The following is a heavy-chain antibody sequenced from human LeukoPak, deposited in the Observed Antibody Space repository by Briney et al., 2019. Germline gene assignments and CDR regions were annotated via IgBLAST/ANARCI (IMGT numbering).Heavy chain of an antibody. CDR2: ISGSGGHT. Sequence: GGSLRLSCEAPRITFSSHAMSWVRQAPGKGLQWVSLISGSGGHTYYGESVKGRFTISRDNSKNTVYLQMSSLRAEDTAIYYCAKGGVATMRDGYNYYYYYMEVWGRGTTVTVSS. CDR3: AKGGVATMRDGYNYYYYYMEV. CDR1: RITFSSHA. J-gene: IGHJ6*03. D-gene: IGHD5-24*01. V-gene: IGHV3-23*01.